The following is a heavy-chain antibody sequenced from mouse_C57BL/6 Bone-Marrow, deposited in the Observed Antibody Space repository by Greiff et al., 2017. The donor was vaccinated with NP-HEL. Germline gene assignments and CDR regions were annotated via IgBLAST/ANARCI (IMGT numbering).Heavy chain of an antibody. CDR3: TPLWGFAN. J-gene: IGHJ3*01. Sequence: VQLQQPGAELVKPGASVKMSCKASGYTFTSYWITWVKQRPGQGLEWIGVIYPGSGSTNYNEKFKSKATLTVDTSSSPAYMQLSSLTSEVSAVYYCTPLWGFANWGQGTLVTVSA. CDR2: IYPGSGST. V-gene: IGHV1-55*01. CDR1: GYTFTSYW.